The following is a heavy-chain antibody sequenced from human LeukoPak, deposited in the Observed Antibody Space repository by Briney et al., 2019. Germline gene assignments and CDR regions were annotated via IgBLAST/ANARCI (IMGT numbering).Heavy chain of an antibody. CDR2: ISYDGSNK. J-gene: IGHJ4*02. V-gene: IGHV3-30*18. CDR3: AKDYPIAVAGTFEY. CDR1: GFTFSSYG. Sequence: PGRSLRLSCAASGFTFSSYGMHWVRQAPGKGLEWVAVISYDGSNKYYADSVKGRFTISRDNSKNTLYLQMNSLRAEDTAVYYCAKDYPIAVAGTFEYWGQGTLVTVSS. D-gene: IGHD6-19*01.